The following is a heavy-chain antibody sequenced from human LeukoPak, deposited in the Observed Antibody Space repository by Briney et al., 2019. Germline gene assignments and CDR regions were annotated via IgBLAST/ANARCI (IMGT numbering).Heavy chain of an antibody. Sequence: PSETLSLTCTVSGGSISSYYWSWIRQPPGKGLEWIGYINYSGSTNYNPSLKSRVTISVGTSKNQFSLKLSSVTAADTAVYYCARTLIAVAGLYFDYWGQGTLVTVSS. CDR3: ARTLIAVAGLYFDY. D-gene: IGHD6-19*01. J-gene: IGHJ4*02. CDR2: INYSGST. V-gene: IGHV4-59*01. CDR1: GGSISSYY.